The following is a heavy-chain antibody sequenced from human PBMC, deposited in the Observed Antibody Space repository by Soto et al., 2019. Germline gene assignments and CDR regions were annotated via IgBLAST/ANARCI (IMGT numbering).Heavy chain of an antibody. CDR3: ARARCSSTSCYYSSSWYFYY. V-gene: IGHV1-69*06. CDR2: IIPIFGTA. CDR1: GGTFSSYA. J-gene: IGHJ4*02. D-gene: IGHD2-2*01. Sequence: SVKVSCKASGGTFSSYAISWVLQAPGQGLEWMGGIIPIFGTANYAQKFQGRVTITADKSTSTAYMELSSLRSEDTAVYYCARARCSSTSCYYSSSWYFYYWGQGTLVTVSS.